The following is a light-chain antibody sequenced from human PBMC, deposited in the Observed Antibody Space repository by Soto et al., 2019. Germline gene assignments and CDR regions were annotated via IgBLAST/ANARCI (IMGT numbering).Light chain of an antibody. CDR3: QQYYSYVT. J-gene: IGKJ3*01. Sequence: AIRMTQSPSSFSASTGDRVTITCRASQGISSYLAWYQQKPGKAPKLLIYAASTLQSGVPSRFSGSGSGTVFTLTISCLQSEDFATYYCQQYYSYVTFGPGTKVDIK. CDR1: QGISSY. V-gene: IGKV1-8*01. CDR2: AAS.